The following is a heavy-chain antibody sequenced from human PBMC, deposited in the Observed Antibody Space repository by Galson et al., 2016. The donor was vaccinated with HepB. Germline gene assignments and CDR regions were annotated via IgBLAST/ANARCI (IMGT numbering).Heavy chain of an antibody. CDR3: AKDKESFYYYGMDV. CDR2: ITWNSGAI. V-gene: IGHV3-9*01. D-gene: IGHD3-10*01. J-gene: IGHJ6*02. Sequence: SLRLSCAASGFIFGEYAMHWVRQTPGKGLEWVSGITWNSGAIAYADSVKGRFTISRDNAKNTLYLQMNSLRGDDTALYYCAKDKESFYYYGMDVWGQGTTVTVSS. CDR1: GFIFGEYA.